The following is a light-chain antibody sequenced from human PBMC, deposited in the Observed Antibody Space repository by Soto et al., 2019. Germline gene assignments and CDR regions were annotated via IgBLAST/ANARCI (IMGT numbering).Light chain of an antibody. CDR2: EVS. CDR3: SSYAGSNNLV. CDR1: SSDIGAYIY. J-gene: IGLJ1*01. Sequence: QSVLTQPPSASGSPGQSVTISCTGTSSDIGAYIYVSWYQQHPGKAPKLMISEVSRRSSGVPERFSGSKSGNTASLTVSGLQADDEAHYYCSSYAGSNNLVFGTGSKVTVL. V-gene: IGLV2-8*01.